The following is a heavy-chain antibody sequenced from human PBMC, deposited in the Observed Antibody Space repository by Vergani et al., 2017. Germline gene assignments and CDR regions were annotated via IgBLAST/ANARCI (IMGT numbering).Heavy chain of an antibody. CDR2: ISSSSSYI. J-gene: IGHJ5*02. CDR1: GFTFSSYS. V-gene: IGHV3-21*01. D-gene: IGHD4-23*01. Sequence: EVQLVESGGALVKPGGSLRLSCAASGFTFSSYSMNWVRQAPGKGLEWVSSISSSSSYIHYADSVKGRFTISRDNAKNSLYLQMDSLRAEDTAVYYCARNIRGTGVTPERPWGQGTLVTVSS. CDR3: ARNIRGTGVTPERP.